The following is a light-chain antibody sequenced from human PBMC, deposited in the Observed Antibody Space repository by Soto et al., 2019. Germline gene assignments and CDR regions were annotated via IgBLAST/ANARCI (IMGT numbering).Light chain of an antibody. Sequence: EIVLTQSPGTLSLSPGERATLSCRASQSVSSSYLAWYQQKPGQAPRLLIYGASNRATGIPDRFSGSGSGTYFPLTIGRLAPEYFAVYYCQQYATSPPTFGGGTKVEIK. CDR2: GAS. CDR3: QQYATSPPT. CDR1: QSVSSSY. J-gene: IGKJ4*01. V-gene: IGKV3-20*01.